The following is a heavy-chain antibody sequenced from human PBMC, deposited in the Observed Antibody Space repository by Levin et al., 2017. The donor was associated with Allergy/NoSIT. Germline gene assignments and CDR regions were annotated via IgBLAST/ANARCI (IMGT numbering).Heavy chain of an antibody. CDR1: GGTFSSNS. V-gene: IGHV1-69*13. CDR2: IIPMFGKT. J-gene: IGHJ4*02. Sequence: PVASVKVSCKASGGTFSSNSIAWVRQAPGQGLEWMGVIIPMFGKTTYAQNFQDRVTITADESTTTAFMELKSLKSDDTAVYYCATAPLTGGDDYDLWTGYSLDYWGQGTLVIVSS. CDR3: ATAPLTGGDDYDLWTGYSLDY. D-gene: IGHD3-3*01.